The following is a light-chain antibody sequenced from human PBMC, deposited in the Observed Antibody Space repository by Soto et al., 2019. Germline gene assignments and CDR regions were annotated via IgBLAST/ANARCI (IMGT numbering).Light chain of an antibody. J-gene: IGKJ1*01. CDR3: QHSGT. CDR2: DAS. CDR1: QSISSW. V-gene: IGKV1-5*01. Sequence: DIQMTQSPSTLSASVGDRVTITCRASQSISSWLAWYQQKPGKAPKILIYDASSLESGVPSRFSGSGSGTEFTLTISSRQPDDFATDYCQHSGTFGQGTKVEIK.